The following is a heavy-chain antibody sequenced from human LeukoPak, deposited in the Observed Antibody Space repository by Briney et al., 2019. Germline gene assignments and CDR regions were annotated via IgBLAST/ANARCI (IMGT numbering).Heavy chain of an antibody. CDR3: ARDSSGWYSGY. Sequence: ASVTVSCKASGYTFSNYGISWVRQAPGQGLEWMGWISAYNGKTNYAQNLQDRVTMTTDTSTGTVYMELRSLRSDDTAVFYCARDSSGWYSGYWGQGTLVTVSS. J-gene: IGHJ4*02. V-gene: IGHV1-18*01. CDR1: GYTFSNYG. D-gene: IGHD6-19*01. CDR2: ISAYNGKT.